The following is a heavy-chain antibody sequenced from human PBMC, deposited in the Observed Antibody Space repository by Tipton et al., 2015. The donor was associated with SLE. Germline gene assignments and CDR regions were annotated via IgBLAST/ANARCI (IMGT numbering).Heavy chain of an antibody. D-gene: IGHD6-13*01. V-gene: IGHV3-30*02. Sequence: SLRLSCAASGFTFSSYGMHWVRQAPGKGLEWVAFIRYDGSNKYYADSVKGRFTISRDNAKNSLYLQMNSLRAEDTAVYYCARDSAAAGGALDWGQGTLVTVSS. J-gene: IGHJ4*02. CDR1: GFTFSSYG. CDR2: IRYDGSNK. CDR3: ARDSAAAGGALD.